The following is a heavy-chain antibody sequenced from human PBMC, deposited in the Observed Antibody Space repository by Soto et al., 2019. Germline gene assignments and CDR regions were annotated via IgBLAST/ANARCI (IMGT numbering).Heavy chain of an antibody. CDR2: IYPRGSDT. CDR3: AILGLTTVVGKNYYYYGMDV. Sequence: GESLKISCKGSGYSFTNYWIGWVRQMPGKGLEWMGIIYPRGSDTRYSPSFQGQVTISADKSISTAYLQWSGLKASDTAMYYCAILGLTTVVGKNYYYYGMDVWGQGTTVTVSS. CDR1: GYSFTNYW. V-gene: IGHV5-51*01. J-gene: IGHJ6*02. D-gene: IGHD4-17*01.